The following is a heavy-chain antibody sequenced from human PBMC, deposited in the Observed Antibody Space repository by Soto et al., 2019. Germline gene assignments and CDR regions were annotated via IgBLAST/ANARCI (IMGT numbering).Heavy chain of an antibody. J-gene: IGHJ6*02. CDR3: ARLAMVRGVTTYGMDV. V-gene: IGHV5-10-1*01. D-gene: IGHD3-10*01. CDR2: IDPSDSYP. CDR1: GYSFTSYW. Sequence: GESLKISCKGSGYSFTSYWISWVRQMPGKGLEWMGRIDPSDSYPNYSPSFQGHVTISADKSISTAYLQWSSLKASDTAMYYCARLAMVRGVTTYGMDVWGQGTTVTVSS.